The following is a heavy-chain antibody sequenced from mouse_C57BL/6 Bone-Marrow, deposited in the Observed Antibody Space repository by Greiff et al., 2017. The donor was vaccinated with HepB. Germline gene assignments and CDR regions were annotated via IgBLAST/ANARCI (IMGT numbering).Heavy chain of an antibody. CDR3: ARRGDSSGYDAFAY. V-gene: IGHV1-19*01. D-gene: IGHD3-2*02. J-gene: IGHJ3*01. Sequence: EVQLQQSGPVLVKPGASVKMSCKASGYTFTDYYMNWVKQSHGKSLEWIGVINPYNGGTSYNQKFKGKATLTVDKSSSTAYMELNSLTSEDSAVYYCARRGDSSGYDAFAYWGQGTLVTVSA. CDR2: INPYNGGT. CDR1: GYTFTDYY.